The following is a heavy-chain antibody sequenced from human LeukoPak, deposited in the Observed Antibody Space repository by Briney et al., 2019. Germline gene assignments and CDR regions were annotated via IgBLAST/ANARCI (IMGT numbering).Heavy chain of an antibody. CDR3: ATDSSGSYLDAFDI. Sequence: ASVKVSYKVSGYTLTELSMHWVRQAPGKGLEWMGGFDPEDGETIYAQKFQGRVTMTEDTSTDTAYMELSSLRSEDTAVYYCATDSSGSYLDAFDIWGQGTMVTVSS. CDR2: FDPEDGET. V-gene: IGHV1-24*01. J-gene: IGHJ3*02. D-gene: IGHD1-26*01. CDR1: GYTLTELS.